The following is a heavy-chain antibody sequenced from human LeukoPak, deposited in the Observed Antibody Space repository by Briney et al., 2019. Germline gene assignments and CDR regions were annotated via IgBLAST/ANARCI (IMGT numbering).Heavy chain of an antibody. CDR3: ARQDRYRYYYDSSGHISH. D-gene: IGHD3-22*01. J-gene: IGHJ1*01. Sequence: GGSLRLSCASSGFTVSSNYMSWVRQAPGKGLQWVSVIYSGGSTYYADSVKGRFTISRDNSKNTLYLQMNSLRAEDTAVYYCARQDRYRYYYDSSGHISHWGQGTLVTVSS. V-gene: IGHV3-53*01. CDR1: GFTVSSNY. CDR2: IYSGGST.